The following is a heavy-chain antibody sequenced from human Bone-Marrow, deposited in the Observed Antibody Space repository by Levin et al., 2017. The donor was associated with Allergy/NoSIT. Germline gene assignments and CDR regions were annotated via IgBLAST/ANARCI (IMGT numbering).Heavy chain of an antibody. J-gene: IGHJ4*02. CDR1: GFAVNTNY. CDR3: VRDGHDSGIEY. D-gene: IGHD1-26*01. V-gene: IGHV3-53*01. Sequence: QAGGSLRLSCAASGFAVNTNYMSWVRQAPGKGLEWVSVIYGGGSTYYADSVKGRFTISRDNSKNTLYLQMNSLRAEDTAVYYCVRDGHDSGIEYWGQGTLVTVSS. CDR2: IYGGGST.